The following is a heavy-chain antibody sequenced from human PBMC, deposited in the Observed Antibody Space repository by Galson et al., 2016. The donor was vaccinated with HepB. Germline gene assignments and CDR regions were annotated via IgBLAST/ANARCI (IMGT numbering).Heavy chain of an antibody. CDR3: ARWPRVMGDLVGWFHP. V-gene: IGHV1-18*01. CDR1: GYTFSSTSYG. D-gene: IGHD3-16*01. CDR2: ISVYNGHT. J-gene: IGHJ5*02. Sequence: SVKVSCKASGYTFSSTSYGISWVRQAPGQGLEWMGWISVYNGHTNSAQKFQGRFTMTTDTSTSTACMELRSLRSDDTAVYYCARWPRVMGDLVGWFHPWGQGTRVTVSS.